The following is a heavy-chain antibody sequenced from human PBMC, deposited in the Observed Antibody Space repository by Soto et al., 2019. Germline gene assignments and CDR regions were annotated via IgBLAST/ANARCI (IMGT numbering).Heavy chain of an antibody. CDR2: INAGNGNT. CDR1: GYTFTSYA. Sequence: ASVKVSCKASGYTFTSYAMHWVHQAPGQRLEWMGWINAGNGNTKYSQKFQGRVTISKDTSKDQVVLALTNVDPTDTGTYYCARIRGSRDCFSGICSGEYKYHNYGMDIWGRGTTVTVSS. J-gene: IGHJ6*02. D-gene: IGHD2-15*01. V-gene: IGHV1-3*01. CDR3: ARIRGSRDCFSGICSGEYKYHNYGMDI.